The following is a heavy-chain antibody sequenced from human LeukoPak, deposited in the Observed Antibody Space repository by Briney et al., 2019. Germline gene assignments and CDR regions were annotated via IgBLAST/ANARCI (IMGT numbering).Heavy chain of an antibody. D-gene: IGHD3-9*01. CDR3: GRRTYYDTLTGYNYWYFDL. Sequence: SETLSLTCAVYGGSFSGYYWSWIRQPPGKGLEWIGYSNYRGSTDYNPSLKSRVTFSADTSKNQFSLRLSSVTAAGTAVYYCGRRTYYDTLTGYNYWYFDLWGRGTLVTVSS. V-gene: IGHV4-59*01. CDR1: GGSFSGYY. J-gene: IGHJ2*01. CDR2: SNYRGST.